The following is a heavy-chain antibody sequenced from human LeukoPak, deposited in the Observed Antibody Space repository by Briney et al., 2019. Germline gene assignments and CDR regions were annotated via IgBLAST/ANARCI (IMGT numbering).Heavy chain of an antibody. J-gene: IGHJ4*02. D-gene: IGHD6-13*01. CDR1: GFTFDDYA. Sequence: GRSLRLSCAASGFTFDDYAMHWVRHAPGKGLEWVSGISWNSGSIGYADSVKGRFTISRDNAKNSLYLQMNSLRAEDTALYYCAKDISSSSNHFDYWGQGTLVTVSS. CDR3: AKDISSSSNHFDY. CDR2: ISWNSGSI. V-gene: IGHV3-9*01.